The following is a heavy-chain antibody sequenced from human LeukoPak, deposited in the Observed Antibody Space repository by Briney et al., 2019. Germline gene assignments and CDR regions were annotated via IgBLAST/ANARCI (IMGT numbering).Heavy chain of an antibody. Sequence: ASVKVSCKASGYTFTGYYMHWVRQAPGQGLEWMGWINPNSGGTNYAQKFQGRVTMTRDTSISTAYMELSRLRSDDTAVYYCARESSLTGGANQWGQGTLVTVYS. J-gene: IGHJ4*02. CDR3: ARESSLTGGANQ. V-gene: IGHV1-2*02. CDR2: INPNSGGT. CDR1: GYTFTGYY. D-gene: IGHD7-27*01.